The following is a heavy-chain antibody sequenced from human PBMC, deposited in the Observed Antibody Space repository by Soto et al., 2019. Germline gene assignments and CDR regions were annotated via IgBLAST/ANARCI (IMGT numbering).Heavy chain of an antibody. CDR1: GGSISSGGYS. J-gene: IGHJ4*02. Sequence: SETLSLTCAVSGGSISSGGYSWSWIRQPPGKGLEWIGYIYHSGSTYYNPSLKSRVTISVDRSKNQFSLKLSSVTAADTAVYYCARARGYGLFDYWGQGTLVTVSS. CDR2: IYHSGST. V-gene: IGHV4-30-2*01. D-gene: IGHD5-12*01. CDR3: ARARGYGLFDY.